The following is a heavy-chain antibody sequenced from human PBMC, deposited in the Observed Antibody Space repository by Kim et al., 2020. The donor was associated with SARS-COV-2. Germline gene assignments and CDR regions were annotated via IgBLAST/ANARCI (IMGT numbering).Heavy chain of an antibody. V-gene: IGHV3-23*01. J-gene: IGHJ4*02. Sequence: TRHGRFTVTQDHSKNALFLQMNSLGAEDTAVYYCSKVAGSGSYSAQFDYWGQGTLVTVSS. CDR3: SKVAGSGSYSAQFDY. D-gene: IGHD3-10*01.